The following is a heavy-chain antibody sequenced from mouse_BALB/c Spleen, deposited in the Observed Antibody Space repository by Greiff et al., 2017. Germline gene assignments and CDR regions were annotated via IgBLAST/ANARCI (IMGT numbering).Heavy chain of an antibody. V-gene: IGHV5-6*01. J-gene: IGHJ4*01. CDR3: ARFITTGGYAMDY. Sequence: EVKVVESGGDLVKPGGSLKLSCAASGFTFSSYGMSWVRQTPDKRLEWVATISSGGSYTYYPDSVKGRFTISRDNAKNTLYLQMSSLKSEDTAMYYCARFITTGGYAMDYWGQGTSVTVSS. D-gene: IGHD1-2*01. CDR2: ISSGGSYT. CDR1: GFTFSSYG.